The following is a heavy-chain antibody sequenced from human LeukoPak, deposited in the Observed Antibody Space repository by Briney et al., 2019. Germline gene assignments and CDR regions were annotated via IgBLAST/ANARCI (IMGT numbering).Heavy chain of an antibody. V-gene: IGHV7-4-1*02. CDR3: ARGRMGIWYYYYGMDV. CDR1: GYTFTSYA. D-gene: IGHD7-27*01. J-gene: IGHJ6*02. CDR2: INTNTGNP. Sequence: ASVKVSCKASGYTFTSYAMNWVRQAPGQGLEWMGWINTNTGNPTYAQGFTGRFVFSLDTSVSTAYLQISSLKAEDTAVYYCARGRMGIWYYYYGMDVWGQGTTVTVSS.